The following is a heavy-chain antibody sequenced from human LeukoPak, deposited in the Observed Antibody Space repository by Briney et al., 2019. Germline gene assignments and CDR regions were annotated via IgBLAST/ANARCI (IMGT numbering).Heavy chain of an antibody. Sequence: SETLSLTCTVSGGSINSGNYYWSWIRQPAGKGLEWIGRIYPSGSTEYSPSLKSRVTISVDTSKNQFSLRLSSVTAADTALYYCSGENVYYYGSGSVFDYRGQGALVTVSS. D-gene: IGHD3-10*01. CDR2: IYPSGST. CDR3: SGENVYYYGSGSVFDY. CDR1: GGSINSGNYY. J-gene: IGHJ4*02. V-gene: IGHV4-61*02.